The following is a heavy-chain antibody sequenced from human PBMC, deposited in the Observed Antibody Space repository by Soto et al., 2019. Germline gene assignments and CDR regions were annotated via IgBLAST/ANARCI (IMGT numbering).Heavy chain of an antibody. D-gene: IGHD1-1*01. Sequence: EVQVVESGGGLVKPGDSLRLSCVVSGLIFSDVWVSWVRQAPGKGLEWLGRIRNGGATDYPALVKGRCNISRDDSKNTLYLPMNILKTEDTALYYCSWNADVYQGMLVWGQGTTVTVSS. CDR2: IRNGGAT. CDR3: SWNADVYQGMLV. V-gene: IGHV3-15*01. J-gene: IGHJ6*02. CDR1: GLIFSDVW.